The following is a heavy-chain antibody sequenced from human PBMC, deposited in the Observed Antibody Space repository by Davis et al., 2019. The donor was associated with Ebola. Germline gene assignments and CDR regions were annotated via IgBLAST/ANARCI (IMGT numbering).Heavy chain of an antibody. CDR3: ARVSAARPYNWFDP. Sequence: PGGSLRLSCKGSGYSFASFWIAWVRQMPGKGLEWMGIIYPGDSDTRYSPSFEGQVTFSADRSISTAYLQWSSLRAADSAMYYCARVSAARPYNWFDPWGQGTLVTVSS. J-gene: IGHJ5*02. CDR2: IYPGDSDT. D-gene: IGHD6-25*01. CDR1: GYSFASFW. V-gene: IGHV5-51*01.